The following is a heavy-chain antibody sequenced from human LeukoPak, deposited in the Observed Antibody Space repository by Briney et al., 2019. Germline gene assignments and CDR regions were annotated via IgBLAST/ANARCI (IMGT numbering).Heavy chain of an antibody. CDR1: GVTFSSYS. CDR3: ARQSIAVAGLFDY. D-gene: IGHD6-19*01. CDR2: ISSSSSYI. Sequence: GGSLRLSCAASGVTFSSYSMNWVRQAPGKGLEWVSSISSSSSYIYYADSVKGRFTISRDNAKNSLYLQMNSLRAEDTAVYYCARQSIAVAGLFDYWGQGTLVTVSS. V-gene: IGHV3-21*01. J-gene: IGHJ4*02.